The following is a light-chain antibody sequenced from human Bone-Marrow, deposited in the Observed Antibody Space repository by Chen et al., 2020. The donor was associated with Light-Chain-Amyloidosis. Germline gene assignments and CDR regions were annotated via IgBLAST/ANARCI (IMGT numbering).Light chain of an antibody. CDR2: RDT. Sequence: SYELTQPPSVSVPPGQTARNTCPGEDLPTKYAYWYQQKPGQAPVLVIHRDTERPSGISERFSGSSSGTTATLTISGVQAEDEADYHCQSADSSGTYEVIFGGGTKLTVL. CDR1: DLPTKY. V-gene: IGLV3-25*03. J-gene: IGLJ2*01. CDR3: QSADSSGTYEVI.